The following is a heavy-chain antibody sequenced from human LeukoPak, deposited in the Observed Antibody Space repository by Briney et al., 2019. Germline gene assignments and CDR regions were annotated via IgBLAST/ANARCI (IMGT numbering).Heavy chain of an antibody. CDR3: ARQIVVVPAATKWFDP. CDR1: GGSFSGYY. V-gene: IGHV4-34*01. D-gene: IGHD2-2*01. CDR2: INHSGST. Sequence: SETLSLTCAVYGGSFSGYYWSWIRQPPGKGLEWIGEINHSGSTNYNPSLKSRVTISVDTSKNQFSLKLSSVTAADTAVYYCARQIVVVPAATKWFDPWGQGTLVTVSS. J-gene: IGHJ5*02.